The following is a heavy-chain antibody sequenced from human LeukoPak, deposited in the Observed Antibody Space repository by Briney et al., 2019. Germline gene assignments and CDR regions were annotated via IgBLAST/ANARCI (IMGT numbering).Heavy chain of an antibody. V-gene: IGHV4-39*01. Sequence: PSETLSLTCTVSGGSISSSSYYWGWIRQPPRKGLEWIGSIYYSGSTYYNPSLKSRLTISVDTSKNQFSLRLSSVTAADTAVYYCACSSDYYYMDVWGKGTTVTVSS. CDR2: IYYSGST. J-gene: IGHJ6*03. CDR1: GGSISSSSYY. D-gene: IGHD6-6*01. CDR3: ACSSDYYYMDV.